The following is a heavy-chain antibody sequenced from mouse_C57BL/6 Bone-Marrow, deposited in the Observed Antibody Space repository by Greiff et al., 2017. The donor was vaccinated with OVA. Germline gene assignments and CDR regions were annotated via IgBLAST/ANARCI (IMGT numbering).Heavy chain of an antibody. J-gene: IGHJ2*01. D-gene: IGHD2-2*01. CDR1: GFTFSSYG. Sequence: EVKLVESGGDLVKPGGSLKLSCAASGFTFSSYGMSWVRQTPDKRLEWVATISSGGSYTYYPDSVKGRFTISRDNAKNTLYLQMSSVKSEDTAMYYCARHGYHYFDYWGQGTTLTVSS. CDR2: ISSGGSYT. CDR3: ARHGYHYFDY. V-gene: IGHV5-6*01.